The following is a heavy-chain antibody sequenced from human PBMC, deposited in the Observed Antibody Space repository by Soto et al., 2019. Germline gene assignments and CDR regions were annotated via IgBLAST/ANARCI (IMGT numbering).Heavy chain of an antibody. Sequence: PVGSLRLSCAASTFPFSTYWMTWVRQAPGKGLGWVANIHRDEIEKYYMDSVKGRFTISRDNAKNSLYLQMTSLRAEDTAVYYCAGGNALDVWGQGTTVTVSS. V-gene: IGHV3-7*01. CDR1: TFPFSTYW. J-gene: IGHJ6*02. CDR3: AGGNALDV. CDR2: IHRDEIEK.